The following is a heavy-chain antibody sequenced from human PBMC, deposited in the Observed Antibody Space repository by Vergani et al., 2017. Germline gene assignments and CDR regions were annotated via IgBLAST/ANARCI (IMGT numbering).Heavy chain of an antibody. CDR3: AALHGGY. Sequence: QVQLQESGPGLVKPSETLSLTCTVSGGSISSYYWSWIRQPPGKGLEWIGYIYYSGSTNYNPSLKSRVTISVDTSKNQFSLKLSSVTAADTAVYYCAALHGGYWGQGTLVTVSS. CDR1: GGSISSYY. V-gene: IGHV4-59*01. J-gene: IGHJ4*02. CDR2: IYYSGST. D-gene: IGHD3-16*01.